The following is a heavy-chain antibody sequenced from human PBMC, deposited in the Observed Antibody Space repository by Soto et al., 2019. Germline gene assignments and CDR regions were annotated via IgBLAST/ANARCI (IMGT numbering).Heavy chain of an antibody. D-gene: IGHD4-17*01. CDR1: GYTFTGYY. Sequence: QVQLVQSGAEVKKPGASVKVSCKASGYTFTGYYMHWVRQAPGQGLEWMGWINTNSGGTNYAQTFQGWVTMTRDTSISTSYMELSRLRSDDTAVYYCAREVDWDDYDGNAGRAFDIWGQGTMVTVSS. J-gene: IGHJ3*02. CDR2: INTNSGGT. V-gene: IGHV1-2*04. CDR3: AREVDWDDYDGNAGRAFDI.